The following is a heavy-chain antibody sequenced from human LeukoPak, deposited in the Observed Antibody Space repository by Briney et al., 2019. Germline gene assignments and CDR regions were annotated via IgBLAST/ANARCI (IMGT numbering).Heavy chain of an antibody. CDR1: GYTFAGYY. Sequence: GASVKVSCKASGYTFAGYYMHWVRQAPGQGLEWMGRINPNSGGTNYAQKFQGRVTMTRDTSISTAYMELSRLRSDDTAVYYCAREGGFVGELDYWGQGTLVTVSS. CDR3: AREGGFVGELDY. D-gene: IGHD1-26*01. CDR2: INPNSGGT. V-gene: IGHV1-2*06. J-gene: IGHJ4*02.